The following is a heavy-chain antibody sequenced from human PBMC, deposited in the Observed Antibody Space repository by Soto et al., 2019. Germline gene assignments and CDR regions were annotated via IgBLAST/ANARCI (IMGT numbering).Heavy chain of an antibody. J-gene: IGHJ5*02. V-gene: IGHV1-3*01. CDR3: AGGPPSGLMVYAKEGSGREGRGFDP. D-gene: IGHD2-8*01. CDR1: GYTFTSYA. Sequence: ASVKVSCKASGYTFTSYAMHWVRQAPGQRLEWMGWINAGNGNTKYSQKFQGRVTITRDTSASTAYMELSSLRSEATVVYYCAGGPPSGLMVYAKEGSGREGRGFDPWGQGTLVTVSS. CDR2: INAGNGNT.